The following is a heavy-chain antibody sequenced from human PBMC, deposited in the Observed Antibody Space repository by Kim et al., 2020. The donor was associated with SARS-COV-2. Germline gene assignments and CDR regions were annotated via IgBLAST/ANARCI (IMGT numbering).Heavy chain of an antibody. V-gene: IGHV3-23*01. D-gene: IGHD3-3*01. CDR3: AKDGNTIFGVAPPYFAY. Sequence: VKGRFTSPRDHCKNTLYLQMNSLRAEDTAVYYCAKDGNTIFGVAPPYFAYWGQGTLVTVSS. J-gene: IGHJ4*02.